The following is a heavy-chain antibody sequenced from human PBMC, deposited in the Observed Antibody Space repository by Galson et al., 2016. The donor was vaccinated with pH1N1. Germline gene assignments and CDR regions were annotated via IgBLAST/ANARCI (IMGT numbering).Heavy chain of an antibody. CDR2: ILYNGNDK. D-gene: IGHD4-17*01. V-gene: IGHV3-30*12. CDR1: RFTLSSYG. CDR3: ARDESGYGDSFPDVFDI. Sequence: SLRLSCAGSRFTLSSYGIHWVRQAPGKGLEWVGNILYNGNDKYYADSVKGRFTISGDSSMTTVHLQMISVTVEDAAVYFCARDESGYGDSFPDVFDIWGQGTMVTVSS. J-gene: IGHJ3*02.